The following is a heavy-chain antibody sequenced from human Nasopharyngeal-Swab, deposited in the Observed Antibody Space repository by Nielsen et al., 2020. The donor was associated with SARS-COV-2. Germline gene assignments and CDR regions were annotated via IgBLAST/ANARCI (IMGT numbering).Heavy chain of an antibody. D-gene: IGHD2-2*01. CDR1: GYTFTSYD. Sequence: ASVKVSCKASGYTFTSYDINWVRQATGQGLEWMGWMNPNSGNTGYAQKFQGKVTMIRNTSISTAYMELSSLRSEDTAVYYCARVYCSSTSCRGYFDYWGQGTLVTVSS. J-gene: IGHJ4*02. CDR2: MNPNSGNT. CDR3: ARVYCSSTSCRGYFDY. V-gene: IGHV1-8*01.